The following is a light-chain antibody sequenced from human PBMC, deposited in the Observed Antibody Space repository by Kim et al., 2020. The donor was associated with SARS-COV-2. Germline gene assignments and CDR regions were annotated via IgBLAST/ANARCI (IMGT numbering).Light chain of an antibody. Sequence: NFMLTQPHSVSESPGKTVTISCARSTGSIASDYVQWYQRRPGSAPTIVIFEDDQRPSGVPDRFSGSIDRSSHSASLTISGLQTEDEADYYCQSFDSSSHTYVFGGGTQLTVL. V-gene: IGLV6-57*04. CDR2: EDD. J-gene: IGLJ2*01. CDR3: QSFDSSSHTYV. CDR1: TGSIASDY.